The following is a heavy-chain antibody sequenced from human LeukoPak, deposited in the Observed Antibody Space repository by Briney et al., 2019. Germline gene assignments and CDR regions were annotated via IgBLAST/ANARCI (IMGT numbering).Heavy chain of an antibody. D-gene: IGHD6-13*01. V-gene: IGHV1-18*01. CDR2: ISAYNGNT. CDR3: ARAKQKLAPRYYYIDV. Sequence: ASVKVSCKASGYTFTSYGISWVRQAPGQGLEWMGWISAYNGNTNYAQKLQGRVTMTTDTPTSTAYMELRSLRSDDTAVYYCARAKQKLAPRYYYIDVWGKGTTVTVSS. CDR1: GYTFTSYG. J-gene: IGHJ6*03.